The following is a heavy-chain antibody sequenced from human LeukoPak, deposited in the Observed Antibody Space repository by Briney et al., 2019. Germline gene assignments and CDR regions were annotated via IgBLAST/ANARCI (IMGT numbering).Heavy chain of an antibody. D-gene: IGHD3-3*01. V-gene: IGHV4-59*08. Sequence: SETLSLTCTVSGGSISSYYWSWIRQPPGKGLEWMGYIYYSGSTNYNPSLKSRVTISVDTSKNQFSLKLSSVTAADTAVYYCARARSGYWRGPHDYWGQGTLVTVSS. J-gene: IGHJ4*02. CDR3: ARARSGYWRGPHDY. CDR1: GGSISSYY. CDR2: IYYSGST.